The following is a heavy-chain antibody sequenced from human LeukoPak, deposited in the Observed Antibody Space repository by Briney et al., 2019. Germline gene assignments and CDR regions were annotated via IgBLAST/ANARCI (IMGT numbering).Heavy chain of an antibody. J-gene: IGHJ4*02. D-gene: IGHD3-3*01. CDR3: VRSSLFAMVEFDY. CDR2: ISYSGNT. V-gene: IGHV4-59*12. CDR1: GGSISSYY. Sequence: SETLSLTCTVSGGSISSYYWSWIRQPPGRGLEWIGHISYSGNTNYNPSLKSRVAMSLDKYKKLFSLKLSSVTAADTAVYFCVRSSLFAMVEFDYWGQGILVTVSS.